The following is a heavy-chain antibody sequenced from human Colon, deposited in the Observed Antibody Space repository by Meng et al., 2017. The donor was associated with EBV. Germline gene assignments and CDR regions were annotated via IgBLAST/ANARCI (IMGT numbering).Heavy chain of an antibody. CDR1: GGSLSINDCH. J-gene: IGHJ5*02. V-gene: IGHV4-61*03. CDR2: MYDSGSA. CDR3: AYYFVGRGGTGS. Sequence: LHDPRPEPSNVTEPTSPNSSFSGGSLSINDCHWSWIRQPPGKGLEWIGCMYDSGSAKYHPSLNSRDTISIDTTRNHFVLKLTSVTAADTAVYYCAYYFVGRGGTGSWGQGTLVTVSS. D-gene: IGHD2-8*02.